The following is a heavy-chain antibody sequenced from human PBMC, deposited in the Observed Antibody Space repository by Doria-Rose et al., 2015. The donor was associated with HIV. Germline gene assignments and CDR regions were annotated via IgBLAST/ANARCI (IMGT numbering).Heavy chain of an antibody. CDR2: IKQDGSMQ. Sequence: GFTLSSYWMTWVRQAPGKGLEWVANIKQDGSMQFYADSVKDRFTIFRDNAKNSLYLLVNSLRADDTAVYYCARDRGYNFDYWGQGTVVTVSS. CDR1: GFTLSSYW. D-gene: IGHD1-1*01. V-gene: IGHV3-7*05. J-gene: IGHJ4*02. CDR3: ARDRGYNFDY.